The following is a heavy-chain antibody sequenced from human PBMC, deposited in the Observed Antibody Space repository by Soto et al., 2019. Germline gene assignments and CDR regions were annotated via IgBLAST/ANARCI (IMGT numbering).Heavy chain of an antibody. V-gene: IGHV3-11*01. CDR3: ARDFDGHNYTYKAFDF. J-gene: IGHJ3*01. Sequence: QVQLVESGGGVVKPGGSLRLSCAVSGFTFSDYYMTWIRQVPGKGLEWVSYISASGRTIYYADSVTGRFTIARDNAKKSLYLQMHSLRAEDTALYYCARDFDGHNYTYKAFDFWGQGTMVTVSS. CDR2: ISASGRTI. D-gene: IGHD1-1*01. CDR1: GFTFSDYY.